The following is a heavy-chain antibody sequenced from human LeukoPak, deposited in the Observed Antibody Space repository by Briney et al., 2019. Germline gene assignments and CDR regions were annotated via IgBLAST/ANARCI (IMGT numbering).Heavy chain of an antibody. Sequence: GGSLRLSCAASGFTFDDYAMHWVRHAPGKGLEWVSLISGDGGSTYYADSVKGRFTISRDNSKNSLYLQMNSLRTEDTALYYCAKDITYYYDSSGYWSLGYWGQGTLVTVSS. CDR1: GFTFDDYA. CDR3: AKDITYYYDSSGYWSLGY. CDR2: ISGDGGST. J-gene: IGHJ4*02. V-gene: IGHV3-43*02. D-gene: IGHD3-22*01.